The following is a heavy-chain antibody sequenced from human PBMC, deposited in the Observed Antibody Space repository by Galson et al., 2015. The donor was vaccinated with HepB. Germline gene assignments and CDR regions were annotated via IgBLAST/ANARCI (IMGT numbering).Heavy chain of an antibody. D-gene: IGHD3-3*01. V-gene: IGHV1-18*01. CDR1: GYTFTSYG. CDR2: ISAYNGNT. J-gene: IGHJ6*03. Sequence: SVKVSCKASGYTFTSYGISWVRQAPGQGLEWMGWISAYNGNTNYAQKLQGRVTMTTDTSTSTAYMELRSLRSDDTAVYYCARVGFLEWLLYVGRGTRWAYYYYMDVWGKGTTVTVSS. CDR3: ARVGFLEWLLYVGRGTRWAYYYYMDV.